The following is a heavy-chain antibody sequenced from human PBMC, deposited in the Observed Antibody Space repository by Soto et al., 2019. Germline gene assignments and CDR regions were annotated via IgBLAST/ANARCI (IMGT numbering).Heavy chain of an antibody. Sequence: SETLSLTCTVSGGSISSSSYYWGWIRQPPGKGLEWIGSIYYSGSTYYNPSLKSRVTISVDTSKNQFSLKLSSVTAADTAVYYCARHDFQENWFDPWGQGTLVTVSS. V-gene: IGHV4-39*01. CDR1: GGSISSSSYY. CDR2: IYYSGST. CDR3: ARHDFQENWFDP. D-gene: IGHD3-3*01. J-gene: IGHJ5*02.